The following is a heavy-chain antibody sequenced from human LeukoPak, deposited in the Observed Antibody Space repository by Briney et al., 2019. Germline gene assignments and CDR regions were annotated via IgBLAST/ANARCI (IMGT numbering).Heavy chain of an antibody. Sequence: GASVKVSCKASGGTFSSYAISWVRQAPGQGLEWMGGIIPIFGTANYAQKFRGRVTITADKSTSTAYMELSSLRSEDTAVYYCARGRDCSSTSCYADYWGQGTLVTVSS. CDR1: GGTFSSYA. CDR3: ARGRDCSSTSCYADY. J-gene: IGHJ4*02. V-gene: IGHV1-69*06. D-gene: IGHD2-2*01. CDR2: IIPIFGTA.